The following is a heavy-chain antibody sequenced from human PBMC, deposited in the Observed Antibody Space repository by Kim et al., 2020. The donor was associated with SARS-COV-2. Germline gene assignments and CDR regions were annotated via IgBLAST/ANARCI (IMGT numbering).Heavy chain of an antibody. CDR1: GYTFTSYG. D-gene: IGHD3-10*01. CDR3: ARDSGYYYGSGSLYNWFDP. V-gene: IGHV1-18*01. J-gene: IGHJ5*02. CDR2: ISAYNGNT. Sequence: ASVKVSCKASGYTFTSYGISWVRQAPGQGLEWMGWISAYNGNTNYAQKLQGRVTMTTDTSTSTAYMELRSLRSDDTAVYYCARDSGYYYGSGSLYNWFDPWGQGTLVTVSS.